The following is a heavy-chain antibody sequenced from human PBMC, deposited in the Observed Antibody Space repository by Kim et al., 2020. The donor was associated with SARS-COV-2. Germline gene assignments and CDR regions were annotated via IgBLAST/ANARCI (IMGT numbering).Heavy chain of an antibody. D-gene: IGHD2-2*01. V-gene: IGHV3-66*01. Sequence: GGSLRLSCAASGFTVSSNYMSWVRQAPGKGLEWVSVIYSGGSTYYADSVKGSFTISRDNSKNTLYLQMNSLRAEDTAVYYCARDLKELCSSTSCYWNAFDIWGQGTMVTVSS. CDR2: IYSGGST. J-gene: IGHJ3*02. CDR1: GFTVSSNY. CDR3: ARDLKELCSSTSCYWNAFDI.